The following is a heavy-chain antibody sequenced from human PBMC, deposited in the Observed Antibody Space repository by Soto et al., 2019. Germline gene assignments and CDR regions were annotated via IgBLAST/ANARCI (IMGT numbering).Heavy chain of an antibody. J-gene: IGHJ4*02. CDR1: GYTFTSYG. CDR2: ISAYNGNT. CDR3: AREYSSSWLPGVGYFDY. D-gene: IGHD6-13*01. Sequence: QVQLVQSGAEVKKPGASVKVSCKASGYTFTSYGISWVRQAPGQGLEWMGWISAYNGNTNYSQKLQGRVTMTTDTSTSTAYMELRSLRSDDTDVYHCAREYSSSWLPGVGYFDYWGQGTLVTVSS. V-gene: IGHV1-18*01.